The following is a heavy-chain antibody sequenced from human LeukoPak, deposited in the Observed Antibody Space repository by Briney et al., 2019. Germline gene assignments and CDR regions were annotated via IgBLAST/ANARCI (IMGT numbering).Heavy chain of an antibody. CDR2: ISAYNGNT. D-gene: IGHD1-26*01. Sequence: ASVNVSCKASGYTFTSYGISWVRQAPGQGLEWMGWISAYNGNTNYAQKLQGRVTMTTDTSTSTAYMELRSLRSDDTAVYYCAGADELSRSYLRGDYWVQGTLVTVSS. CDR3: AGADELSRSYLRGDY. V-gene: IGHV1-18*01. CDR1: GYTFTSYG. J-gene: IGHJ4*02.